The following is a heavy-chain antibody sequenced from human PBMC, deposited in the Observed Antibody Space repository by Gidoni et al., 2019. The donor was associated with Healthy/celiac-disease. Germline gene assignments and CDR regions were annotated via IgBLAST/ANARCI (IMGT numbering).Heavy chain of an antibody. CDR2: IFSNDEK. D-gene: IGHD3-22*01. Sequence: QVTLKESGPVLVKPTETLTLTCTVSGFSLSNARMGVSWIRQPPGKALEWLAHIFSNDEKSYSPSLKSRLTISKDTSKSQVVLTMTNMDPVDTATYYCARIARRYDSSGYYFGWFDPWGQGTLVTVSS. J-gene: IGHJ5*02. CDR1: GFSLSNARMG. V-gene: IGHV2-26*01. CDR3: ARIARRYDSSGYYFGWFDP.